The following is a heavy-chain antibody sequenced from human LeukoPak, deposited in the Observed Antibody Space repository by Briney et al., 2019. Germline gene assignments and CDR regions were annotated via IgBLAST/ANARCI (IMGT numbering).Heavy chain of an antibody. J-gene: IGHJ4*02. CDR3: ARDRTGRNTAQDDY. CDR2: IYYTGGT. CDR1: GYSISSGYY. V-gene: IGHV4-38-2*02. D-gene: IGHD5-18*01. Sequence: PSETLSLTCSVSGYSISSGYYWGWIRQPPGRGLEWIGSIYYTGGTLCNPSLKSRVSMSVDTSTNQFSLKLTSVTAADTAVYYCARDRTGRNTAQDDYWGQGTLVTVSS.